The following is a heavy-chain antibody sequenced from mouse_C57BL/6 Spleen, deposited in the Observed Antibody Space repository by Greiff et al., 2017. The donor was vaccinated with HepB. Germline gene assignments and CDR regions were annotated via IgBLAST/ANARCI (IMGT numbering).Heavy chain of an antibody. V-gene: IGHV1-18*01. Sequence: VQLKQSGPELVKPGASVKIPCKASGYTFTDYNMDWVKQSHGKSLEWIGDINPNNGGTIYNQKFKGKATLTVDKSSSTAYMELRSLTSEDTAVYYCARSEEGDYDFFFAYWGQGTLVTVSA. J-gene: IGHJ3*01. CDR3: ARSEEGDYDFFFAY. CDR2: INPNNGGT. D-gene: IGHD2-4*01. CDR1: GYTFTDYN.